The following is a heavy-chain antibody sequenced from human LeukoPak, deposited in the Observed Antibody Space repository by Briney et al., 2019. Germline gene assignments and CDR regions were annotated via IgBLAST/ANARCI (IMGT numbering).Heavy chain of an antibody. CDR3: ATVPPPPMTTMTRSHWFDP. J-gene: IGHJ5*02. CDR2: IIPIFGTA. CDR1: GGTFSSYA. D-gene: IGHD4-17*01. Sequence: SVKVSCKASGGTFSSYAISWVRQAPGQGLEWMGGIIPIFGTANYAQKFQGRVTITADESTSTAYMELSSLRSEDTAVYYCATVPPPPMTTMTRSHWFDPWGQGTLVTVSS. V-gene: IGHV1-69*13.